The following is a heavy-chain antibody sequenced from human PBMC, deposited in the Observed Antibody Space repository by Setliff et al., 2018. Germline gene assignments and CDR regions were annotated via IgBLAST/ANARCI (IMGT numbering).Heavy chain of an antibody. Sequence: SVKVSCKSSGGTFSSSGITWVRQAPGQGLQWLGRFIPILGATNYAQNFQGRVTITADESASTGYMELRSLRSDDTAVYYCARELRSPYWHLDSWGQGTQVTVSS. CDR3: ARELRSPYWHLDS. V-gene: IGHV1-69*13. J-gene: IGHJ5*01. CDR1: GGTFSSSG. CDR2: FIPILGAT. D-gene: IGHD3-16*01.